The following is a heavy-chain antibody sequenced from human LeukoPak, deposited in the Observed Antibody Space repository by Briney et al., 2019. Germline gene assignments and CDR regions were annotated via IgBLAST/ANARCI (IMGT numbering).Heavy chain of an antibody. J-gene: IGHJ4*02. V-gene: IGHV4-30-4*01. D-gene: IGHD4-17*01. Sequence: PSQTLSLTCTVSGGSISSGDYYWSWIRQPPGKGQEWIGYIYYSGSTYYNPSLKSRVTISVDTSKNQFSLKLSSVTAADTAVYYCARLPRHYGDYYFDYWGQGTLVTVSS. CDR2: IYYSGST. CDR1: GGSISSGDYY. CDR3: ARLPRHYGDYYFDY.